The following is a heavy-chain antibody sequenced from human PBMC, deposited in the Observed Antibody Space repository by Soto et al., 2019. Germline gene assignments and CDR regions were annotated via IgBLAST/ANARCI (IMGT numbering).Heavy chain of an antibody. D-gene: IGHD3-22*01. Sequence: SETLSLTCTVSGGSISGGDYYWSWIRQPPGKGLEWIGYIYYSGSTYYNPSLKSRVTISVDTSKNQFSLKLSSVTAADTAVYYCASGPMTYYYDSSGYYNDYWGQGTLVTVSS. CDR3: ASGPMTYYYDSSGYYNDY. V-gene: IGHV4-30-4*01. CDR1: GGSISGGDYY. J-gene: IGHJ4*02. CDR2: IYYSGST.